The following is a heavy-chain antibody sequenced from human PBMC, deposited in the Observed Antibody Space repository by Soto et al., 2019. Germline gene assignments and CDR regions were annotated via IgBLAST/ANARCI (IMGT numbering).Heavy chain of an antibody. J-gene: IGHJ4*02. CDR2: ISGSGGST. D-gene: IGHD6-13*01. V-gene: IGHV3-23*01. Sequence: EVQLLESGGGLVQPGGSLRLSCAASGFTFRSYAMNWVRQAPGKGLEWVSVISGSGGSTYYADSVKGRFTIARDNTKNTLYLHMNRLRGEDTAVYYCARRSSSWYVDYWGQGTLVTVSS. CDR1: GFTFRSYA. CDR3: ARRSSSWYVDY.